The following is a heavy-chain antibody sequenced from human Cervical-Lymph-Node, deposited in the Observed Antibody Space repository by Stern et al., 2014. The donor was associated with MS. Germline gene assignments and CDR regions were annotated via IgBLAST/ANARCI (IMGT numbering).Heavy chain of an antibody. J-gene: IGHJ4*02. Sequence: VQLVESGAEVKKPGSSVKVSCKASGGTFNTNVISWVRQAPGQGLEWMGGIIPIFGTALYAQKFQGRVTITANESTRAVYMDLSSLRSEDTAVYYWARAAYSTSSYNYWGQGTLVIVSS. CDR1: GGTFNTNV. CDR3: ARAAYSTSSYNY. D-gene: IGHD6-6*01. CDR2: IIPIFGTA. V-gene: IGHV1-69*01.